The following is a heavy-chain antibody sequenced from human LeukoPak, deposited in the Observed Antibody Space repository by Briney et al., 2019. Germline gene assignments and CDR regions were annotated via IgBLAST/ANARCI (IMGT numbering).Heavy chain of an antibody. CDR1: GFTFSSYS. CDR2: ISSSSSYI. V-gene: IGHV3-21*01. J-gene: IGHJ4*02. CDR3: AREDGSGSYYIGMIDY. D-gene: IGHD3-10*01. Sequence: GGSLRLSCAASGFTFSSYSMNWVRQAPGKGLEWVSSISSSSSYIYYADSVKGQFTISRDNAKNSLYLQMNSLRAEGTAVYYCAREDGSGSYYIGMIDYWGQGTLVTVSS.